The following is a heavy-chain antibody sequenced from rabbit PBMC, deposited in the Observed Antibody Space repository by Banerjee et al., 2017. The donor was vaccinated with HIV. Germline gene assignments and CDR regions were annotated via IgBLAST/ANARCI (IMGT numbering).Heavy chain of an antibody. V-gene: IGHV1S47*01. D-gene: IGHD6-1*01. J-gene: IGHJ4*01. CDR3: AREDYSYDYGGYAYGGL. Sequence: EESGGDLVKPGASLTLTCTASGFSFSSNGMCWVRQAPGKGLEWIACIYNGDGSTYYATWAKGRFTITRSTSLNTVTLQLNSLTAADTATYFCAREDYSYDYGGYAYGGLWGQGTLVTVS. CDR2: IYNGDGST. CDR1: GFSFSSNG.